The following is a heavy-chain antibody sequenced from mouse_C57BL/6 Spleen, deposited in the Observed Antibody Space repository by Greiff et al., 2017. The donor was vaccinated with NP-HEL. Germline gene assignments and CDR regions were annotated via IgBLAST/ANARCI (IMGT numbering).Heavy chain of an antibody. D-gene: IGHD2-1*01. J-gene: IGHJ2*01. CDR1: GYTFTDYY. V-gene: IGHV1-84*01. CDR2: IYPGSGNT. Sequence: QVQLKESGPELVKPGASVKISCKASGYTFTDYYINWVKQRPGQGLEWIGWIYPGSGNTKYNEKFKGKATLTVDTSSSTAYMQLSSLTSEDSAVYFCAREVYGNYEDYFDYWGQGTTLTVSS. CDR3: AREVYGNYEDYFDY.